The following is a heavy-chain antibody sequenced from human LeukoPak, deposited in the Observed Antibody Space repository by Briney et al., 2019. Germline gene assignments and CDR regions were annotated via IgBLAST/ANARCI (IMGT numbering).Heavy chain of an antibody. V-gene: IGHV4-59*08. CDR3: ARHQAMSWFDP. D-gene: IGHD2-2*01. Sequence: SETLSLTCTVSGGSISSYHWSWIRQPPGKGLEWIGFFYYSGSTNYSPSLKSRVTISVDTSKNQFSLKLSSVTAADTAVYYCARHQAMSWFDPWGQGTLVTVSS. CDR1: GGSISSYH. J-gene: IGHJ5*02. CDR2: FYYSGST.